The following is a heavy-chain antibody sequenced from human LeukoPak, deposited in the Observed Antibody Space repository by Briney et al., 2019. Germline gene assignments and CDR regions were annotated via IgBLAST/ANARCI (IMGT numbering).Heavy chain of an antibody. Sequence: GGTLRLSCAASGFTFSSYGMSWVRQAPGKGLEWVSSISSSSDYIYYADSVKGRFTISRDNAKNSLYLQMKSLRAEDTAVYYCARGKTSQNIVTRKTYNWFDPWGQGTLVTVSS. CDR3: ARGKTSQNIVTRKTYNWFDP. D-gene: IGHD2/OR15-2a*01. CDR1: GFTFSSYG. V-gene: IGHV3-21*01. J-gene: IGHJ5*02. CDR2: ISSSSDYI.